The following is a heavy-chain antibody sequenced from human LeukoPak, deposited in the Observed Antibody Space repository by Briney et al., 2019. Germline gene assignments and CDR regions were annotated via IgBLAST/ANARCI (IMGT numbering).Heavy chain of an antibody. CDR3: ARVGGSYSI. J-gene: IGHJ3*02. Sequence: PGGFLRLSCVASGFTFSSYSMNWVRQAPGKGLEWVSYISSGSTTIYYADSVKGRFTISRDNAENSLYLQMNSLTAEDTAVYYCARVGGSYSIWGQGTMVTVSS. V-gene: IGHV3-48*04. D-gene: IGHD1-26*01. CDR1: GFTFSSYS. CDR2: ISSGSTTI.